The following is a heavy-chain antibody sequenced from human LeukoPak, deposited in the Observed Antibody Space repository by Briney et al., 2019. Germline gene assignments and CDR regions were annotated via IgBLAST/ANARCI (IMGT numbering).Heavy chain of an antibody. J-gene: IGHJ3*02. CDR3: ARHSRSAYSGYENAFDI. D-gene: IGHD5-12*01. Sequence: GSLRLSCAASGFAFSNYAMSWVRQPPGKGLEWIGNVYYSTNTYYNPSLKSRVTISVDTSKNQFSLKLSSVTAANTAIYYCARHSRSAYSGYENAFDIWGQGTVVTVSS. CDR1: GFAFSNYA. CDR2: VYYSTNT. V-gene: IGHV4-39*01.